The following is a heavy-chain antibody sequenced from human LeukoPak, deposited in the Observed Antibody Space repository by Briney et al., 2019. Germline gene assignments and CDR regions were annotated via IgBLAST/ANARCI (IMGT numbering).Heavy chain of an antibody. CDR3: ARAGITMVRGVRAAYYYMDV. D-gene: IGHD3-10*01. V-gene: IGHV4-4*07. CDR2: IYTSGST. J-gene: IGHJ6*03. Sequence: PSETLSLTCTVSGGSISSYYWSWIRQPAGKGLEWIGRIYTSGSTNYNPSLKSRVTMSVDTSKNQFSLKLSSVTAADTAVYYCARAGITMVRGVRAAYYYMDVWGKGTTVTISS. CDR1: GGSISSYY.